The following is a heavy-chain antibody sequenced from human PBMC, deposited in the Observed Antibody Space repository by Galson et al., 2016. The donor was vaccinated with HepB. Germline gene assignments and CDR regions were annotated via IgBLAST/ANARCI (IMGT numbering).Heavy chain of an antibody. CDR1: GSRITHYA. J-gene: IGHJ5*02. Sequence: VKVSCKASGSRITHYAFSWVRQAPSQGLEWMGTIIPILPSPNYAPNFEGRVTITADESTNTVHMELSSLTSDDTAVYYCAGGGYWSDGRCLPNWFDPWGQGTLVTVSS. D-gene: IGHD2-15*01. CDR3: AGGGYWSDGRCLPNWFDP. V-gene: IGHV1-69*13. CDR2: IIPILPSP.